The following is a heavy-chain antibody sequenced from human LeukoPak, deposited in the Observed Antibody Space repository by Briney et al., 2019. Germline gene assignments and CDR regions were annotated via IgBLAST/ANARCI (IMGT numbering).Heavy chain of an antibody. CDR2: MNPNSGNT. V-gene: IGHV1-8*01. J-gene: IGHJ4*02. D-gene: IGHD6-19*01. Sequence: GASVKVSFTSSVYTFTSCDINWVRQATGHGLEWKGWMNPNSGNTGYGQGFQGRITMTRDISIGTAYMELSNLTSEDTAIYYCTRGSSGRRDNWGQGTLVTVSA. CDR3: TRGSSGRRDN. CDR1: VYTFTSCD.